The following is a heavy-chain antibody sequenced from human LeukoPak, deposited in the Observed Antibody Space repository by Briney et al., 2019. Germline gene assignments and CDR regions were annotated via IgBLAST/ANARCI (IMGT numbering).Heavy chain of an antibody. CDR2: IYYSGST. D-gene: IGHD5-12*01. V-gene: IGHV4-39*07. Sequence: SETLSLTCTVSGGSISSSSYFWGWIRQPPGKGLEWIGSIYYSGSTYYNPSLKSRVTISVDTSKNQFSLKLSSVTAADTAVYYCARGRAPLRYSGYDFRWFDPWGQGTLVTVSS. J-gene: IGHJ5*02. CDR1: GGSISSSSYF. CDR3: ARGRAPLRYSGYDFRWFDP.